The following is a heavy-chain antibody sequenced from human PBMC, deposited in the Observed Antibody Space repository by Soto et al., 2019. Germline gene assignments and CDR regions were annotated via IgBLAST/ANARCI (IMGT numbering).Heavy chain of an antibody. CDR1: GGSISSSSYY. CDR2: IYYSGST. J-gene: IGHJ4*02. D-gene: IGHD4-17*01. Sequence: QLQLQESGPGLVKPSETLSLTCTVSGGSISSSSYYWDWIRQPPGKGLEWIGSIYYSGSTYYNPSLKSRVTISVDTSKNQFSLKLSSVTAADTAVYYCARLGDPFDYWGQGTLVTVSS. CDR3: ARLGDPFDY. V-gene: IGHV4-39*01.